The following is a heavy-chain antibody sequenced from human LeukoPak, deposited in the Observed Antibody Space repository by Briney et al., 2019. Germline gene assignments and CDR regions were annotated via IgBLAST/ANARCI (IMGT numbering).Heavy chain of an antibody. CDR1: GYTFTSYG. J-gene: IGHJ4*02. V-gene: IGHV1-18*04. CDR2: ISAYNGNT. CDR3: ARDAGYSGYDEGYFDY. Sequence: ASVKVSCKASGYTFTSYGISWVRQAPGQGLEWMGWISAYNGNTNYAQKPQGRVTMTTDTSTSTAYMELRSLRSDDTAVYYCARDAGYSGYDEGYFDYWGQGTLVTVSS. D-gene: IGHD5-12*01.